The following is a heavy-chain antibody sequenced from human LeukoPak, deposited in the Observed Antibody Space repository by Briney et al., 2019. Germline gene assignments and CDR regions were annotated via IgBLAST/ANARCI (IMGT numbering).Heavy chain of an antibody. CDR3: ARGPEYSPWHQYES. Sequence: SETLSLTCTVSGGSISSYYWSWIRQPPGKGLEWIGYIYYSGSTNYNPSLKSRVTISVDTSKNQFSLKLSSVTAADTAVYYCARGPEYSPWHQYESWGQGTLVPVSS. CDR2: IYYSGST. V-gene: IGHV4-59*01. CDR1: GGSISSYY. J-gene: IGHJ4*02. D-gene: IGHD2/OR15-2a*01.